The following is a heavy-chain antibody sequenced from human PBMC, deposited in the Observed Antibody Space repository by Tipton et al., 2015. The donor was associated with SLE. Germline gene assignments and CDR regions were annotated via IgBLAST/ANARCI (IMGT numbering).Heavy chain of an antibody. J-gene: IGHJ6*03. V-gene: IGHV4-59*01. CDR3: ARENRIAVAGYYYMDV. CDR2: INHSGST. Sequence: TLSLTCTVSGGSLSSYYWSWIRQPPWKGLEWIGYINHSGSTYFNPSLKSRVTISVDTSKNQFSLKLSSVTAADTAVYYCARENRIAVAGYYYMDVWGKGTTVTVSS. D-gene: IGHD6-19*01. CDR1: GGSLSSYY.